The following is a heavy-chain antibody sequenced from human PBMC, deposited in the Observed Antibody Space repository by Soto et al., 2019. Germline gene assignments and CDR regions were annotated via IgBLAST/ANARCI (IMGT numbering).Heavy chain of an antibody. CDR2: VFSSGST. V-gene: IGHV4-4*07. J-gene: IGHJ6*02. CDR1: GGAISSYY. Sequence: PSETLSLTCSVPGGAISSYYWSWVRQPAGKGLEWIGRVFSSGSTNYNASLKSRVTMSIDTSKNEVSLTLRSATAADTAVYYCARVAFSYFGMDVWGPGTTVTVSS. D-gene: IGHD3-3*02. CDR3: ARVAFSYFGMDV.